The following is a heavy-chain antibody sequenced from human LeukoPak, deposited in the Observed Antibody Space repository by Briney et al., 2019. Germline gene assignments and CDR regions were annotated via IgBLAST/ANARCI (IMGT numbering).Heavy chain of an antibody. D-gene: IGHD6-25*01. CDR2: ISAYNGNT. Sequence: ASVKVSCKASGYTFTSYGISWVRQAPGQGLEWMGWISAYNGNTNYAQKFQGRVTMTTDTSTNTAYMELRSLKSDDTAVYYCARDQRLHTSRQDYWGQGTLVTVSS. V-gene: IGHV1-18*01. CDR1: GYTFTSYG. CDR3: ARDQRLHTSRQDY. J-gene: IGHJ4*02.